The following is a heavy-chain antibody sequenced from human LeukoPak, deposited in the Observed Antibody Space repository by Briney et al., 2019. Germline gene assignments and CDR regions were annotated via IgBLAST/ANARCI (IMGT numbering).Heavy chain of an antibody. CDR2: ISSSSSYT. CDR1: GFTFSDYY. V-gene: IGHV3-11*03. Sequence: GGSLRLSCAASGFTFSDYYMSWIRQAPGKGLEWVSYISSSSSYTNYADSVKGRFTISRDNSKNTLYLQMNSLRAEDTAVYYCARRGGYNLYWGQGTLVTVSS. CDR3: ARRGGYNLY. D-gene: IGHD5-24*01. J-gene: IGHJ4*02.